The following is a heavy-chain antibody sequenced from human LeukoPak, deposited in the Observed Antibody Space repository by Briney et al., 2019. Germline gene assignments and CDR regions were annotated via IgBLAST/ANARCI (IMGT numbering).Heavy chain of an antibody. CDR1: GFTFSSYA. D-gene: IGHD5-24*01. Sequence: GGSLRLSCAASGFTFSSYAMSWVRQAPGKGLEWVSAIGGSGGSTYYADSVKGRFTISRDNSKNTLYLQMNSLRAEDTAVYYCAKARWLPLDAFDIWGQGTMVTVSS. V-gene: IGHV3-23*01. CDR3: AKARWLPLDAFDI. CDR2: IGGSGGST. J-gene: IGHJ3*02.